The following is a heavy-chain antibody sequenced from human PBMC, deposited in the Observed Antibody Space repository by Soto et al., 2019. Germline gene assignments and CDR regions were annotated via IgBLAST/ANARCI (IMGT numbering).Heavy chain of an antibody. CDR1: GGSITSGGYY. Sequence: QVQLQESGPGLVKPSQTLSLTCTVSGGSITSGGYYWSWVRQHPGGGLEWIGYISYSGRSNYNPSHITRLNLPVDTPKNPFSLRLSSVTAADTAVYHCARSVRLGDLSLRYWGQGTLVTVSS. V-gene: IGHV4-31*03. D-gene: IGHD3-16*02. CDR2: ISYSGRS. CDR3: ARSVRLGDLSLRY. J-gene: IGHJ4*02.